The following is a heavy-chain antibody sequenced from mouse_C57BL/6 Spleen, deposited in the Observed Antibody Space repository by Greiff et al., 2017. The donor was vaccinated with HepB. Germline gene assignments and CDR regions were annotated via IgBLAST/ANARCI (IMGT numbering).Heavy chain of an antibody. D-gene: IGHD1-1*01. CDR3: ARPGYGSDWYFDV. Sequence: EVQLQQSGPELVKPGASVKIPCKASGYTFTDYNMDWVKQSHGKSLEWIGDINPNNGGTIYNQKFKGKATLTVDKSSSTAYMELRSLTSEEIAVYYCARPGYGSDWYFDVWGTGTTVTVSS. J-gene: IGHJ1*03. CDR1: GYTFTDYN. V-gene: IGHV1-18*01. CDR2: INPNNGGT.